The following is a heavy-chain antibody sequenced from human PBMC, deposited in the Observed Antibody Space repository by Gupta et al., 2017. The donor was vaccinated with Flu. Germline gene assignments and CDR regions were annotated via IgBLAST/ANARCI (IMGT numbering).Heavy chain of an antibody. D-gene: IGHD6-6*01. CDR3: ARGHGAAQEGDY. V-gene: IGHV1-69*01. Sequence: QVQLLQSGAEVKRPGSAVKVSCKASGGTFSSYAISWVRQAPGQGLEWMGGSIPIFGTANNAQKFQGRVTITADESTSTAYMELCSLRSEDTAVYYCARGHGAAQEGDYGGQGTLVTVSS. J-gene: IGHJ4*02. CDR1: GGTFSSYA. CDR2: SIPIFGTA.